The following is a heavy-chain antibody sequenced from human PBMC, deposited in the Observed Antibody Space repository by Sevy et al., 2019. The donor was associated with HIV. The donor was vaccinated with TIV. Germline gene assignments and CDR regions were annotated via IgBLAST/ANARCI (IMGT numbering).Heavy chain of an antibody. V-gene: IGHV1-18*01. Sequence: ASVKVSCKASGYTFTSYGISWVRQAPGQGLEWMGWISAYNGNTNYAQKLQGRVTMTTDTSTSTAYMELRSLRSDDTAVDYCARSKHIYDSSGYAFDIWGQGTMVTVSS. CDR3: ARSKHIYDSSGYAFDI. J-gene: IGHJ3*02. CDR2: ISAYNGNT. D-gene: IGHD3-22*01. CDR1: GYTFTSYG.